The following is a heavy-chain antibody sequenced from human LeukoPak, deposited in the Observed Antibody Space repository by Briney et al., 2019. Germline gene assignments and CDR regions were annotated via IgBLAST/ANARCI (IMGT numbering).Heavy chain of an antibody. CDR2: IYYSGST. D-gene: IGHD2-8*01. Sequence: SETLSLTCTVSGGSISSYYWSWIRQPPGKGLEWIGYIYYSGSTNYNPSLKSRVTISVDTSKSQFSLKLSSVTAADTAVYYCARSTGNCTNGVCHLRGYYFDYWGQGTLVTVSS. J-gene: IGHJ4*02. V-gene: IGHV4-59*12. CDR1: GGSISSYY. CDR3: ARSTGNCTNGVCHLRGYYFDY.